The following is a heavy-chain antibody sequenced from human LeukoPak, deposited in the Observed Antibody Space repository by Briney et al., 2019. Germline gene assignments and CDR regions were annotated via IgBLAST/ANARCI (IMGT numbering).Heavy chain of an antibody. CDR2: ISSSSSTI. J-gene: IGHJ4*02. CDR3: ARSRTGNYFDY. V-gene: IGHV3-48*01. CDR1: GFTFSSYS. D-gene: IGHD1-14*01. Sequence: GGSLRLSCAASGFTFSSYSMNWVRQAPGKGLEWVSYISSSSSTIYYADSVKGRSTISRDNAKNSLYLQMNSLRAEDTAVYYCARSRTGNYFDYWGQGTLVTVSS.